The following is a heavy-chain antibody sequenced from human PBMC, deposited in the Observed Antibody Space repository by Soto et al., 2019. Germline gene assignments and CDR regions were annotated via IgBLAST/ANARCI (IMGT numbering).Heavy chain of an antibody. D-gene: IGHD6-19*01. Sequence: QVQLQESGPGLVKPSQTLSLTCTVSGGSISSGGYYWSWIRQHPGKGLEWIGYIYYSGSTYYNLSLNSRVTISVDTSKNHFSLKLSSVTAADTAVYYCARGIAVAGRYFDYWGQGTLVTVSS. CDR3: ARGIAVAGRYFDY. J-gene: IGHJ4*02. CDR1: GGSISSGGYY. CDR2: IYYSGST. V-gene: IGHV4-31*03.